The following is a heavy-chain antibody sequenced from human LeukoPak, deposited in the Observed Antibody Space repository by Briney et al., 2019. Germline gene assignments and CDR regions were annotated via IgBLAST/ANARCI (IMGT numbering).Heavy chain of an antibody. D-gene: IGHD3-10*01. CDR3: ARITSAVRGVTYYYYGMDV. CDR2: INPNSGGT. CDR1: GYTFTGYY. J-gene: IGHJ6*02. Sequence: ASVNVSFKSSGYTFTGYYMHWVRQAPGQGLEWMGWINPNSGGTNYAQKFQGRVTMTRDTSISTAYMELSRLRSDDTAVYYCARITSAVRGVTYYYYGMDVWGQGTTVTVSS. V-gene: IGHV1-2*02.